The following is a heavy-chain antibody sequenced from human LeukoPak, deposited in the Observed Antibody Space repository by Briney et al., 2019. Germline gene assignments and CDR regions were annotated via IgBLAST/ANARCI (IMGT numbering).Heavy chain of an antibody. CDR2: TTPSVGST. J-gene: IGHJ4*02. V-gene: IGHV1-46*01. D-gene: IGHD2-15*01. CDR1: GYDFTTNY. CDR3: AKGYCTGASCYVLDS. Sequence: ASVKVSCKASGYDFTTNYIHWVRQAPGQGLEWMGTTTPSVGSTTYGQRFQGRVTMTRDTSTTTVYMDLSSLTSEDTAIYYCAKGYCTGASCYVLDSWGQGTLVTVSS.